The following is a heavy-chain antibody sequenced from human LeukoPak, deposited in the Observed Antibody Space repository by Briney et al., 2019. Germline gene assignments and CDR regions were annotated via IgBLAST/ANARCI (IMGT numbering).Heavy chain of an antibody. CDR3: AKGRFGFDY. CDR1: GFTFSSYG. V-gene: IGHV3-30*02. D-gene: IGHD3-3*01. Sequence: QAGGSLRLSCAASGFTFSSYGMHWVRQAPGKGLEWVAFIRYDGSNKYYADSVKGRFNISRDNSKSTLYLQMNSLRVEDTAVYYCAKGRFGFDYWGQGTLVTVSS. J-gene: IGHJ4*02. CDR2: IRYDGSNK.